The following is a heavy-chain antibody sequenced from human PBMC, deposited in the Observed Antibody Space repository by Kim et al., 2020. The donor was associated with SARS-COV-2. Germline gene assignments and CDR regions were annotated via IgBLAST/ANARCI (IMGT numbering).Heavy chain of an antibody. Sequence: GGSLRLSCAASGFTFSSYAMHWVRQAPGKGLEWVAVISYDGSNKYYADSVKGRFTISRDNSKNTLYLQMNSLRAEDTAVYYCARAPITMIVVVTRVMDYWGQGTLVTVSS. J-gene: IGHJ4*02. CDR1: GFTFSSYA. D-gene: IGHD3-22*01. V-gene: IGHV3-30-3*01. CDR2: ISYDGSNK. CDR3: ARAPITMIVVVTRVMDY.